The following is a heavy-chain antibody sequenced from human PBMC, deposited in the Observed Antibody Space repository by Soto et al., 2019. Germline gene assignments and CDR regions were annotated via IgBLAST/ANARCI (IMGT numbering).Heavy chain of an antibody. CDR3: AKVDTAMVDHFDY. CDR2: LYSGGST. CDR1: GITVSGKF. D-gene: IGHD5-18*01. J-gene: IGHJ4*02. Sequence: EVQLVESGGGLVQPGGSLRLSCAASGITVSGKFMSWVRQAPGKGLEWVSFLYSGGSTDYADSVKGRFTISRDNSKNTLYLQMNSLRAEATAVYYCAKVDTAMVDHFDYWGQGTLVTVSS. V-gene: IGHV3-66*01.